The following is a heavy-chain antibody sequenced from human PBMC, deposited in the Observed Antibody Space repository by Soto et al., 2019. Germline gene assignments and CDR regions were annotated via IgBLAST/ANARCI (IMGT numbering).Heavy chain of an antibody. CDR2: IYSGGST. CDR1: GFSVSSNY. V-gene: IGHV3-66*01. CDR3: ARVLSSGWSFAFYGMDV. Sequence: GRSLRLSCAASGFSVSSNYMSWVRQAPGKGLEWVSVIYSGGSTYYADSVKGRFTISRDNSKNTLYLQMNSLRAEDTAVYYCARVLSSGWSFAFYGMDVWGQGTTVTVSS. J-gene: IGHJ6*02. D-gene: IGHD6-19*01.